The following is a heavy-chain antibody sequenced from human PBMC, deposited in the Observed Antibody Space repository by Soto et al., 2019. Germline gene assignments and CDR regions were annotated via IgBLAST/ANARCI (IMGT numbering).Heavy chain of an antibody. CDR2: ISYDGSNK. V-gene: IGHV3-30*03. CDR3: ASAGGLLLDY. Sequence: QVQLVESGGGVVQPGRSLRLSCAASGFTFSSYGMHWVRQAPGKGLEWVAVISYDGSNKYYADSVKGRFTISRDNSKNTLYLQMNSLRAEDTAVYYCASAGGLLLDYWGQGTLVTVSS. J-gene: IGHJ4*02. D-gene: IGHD2-15*01. CDR1: GFTFSSYG.